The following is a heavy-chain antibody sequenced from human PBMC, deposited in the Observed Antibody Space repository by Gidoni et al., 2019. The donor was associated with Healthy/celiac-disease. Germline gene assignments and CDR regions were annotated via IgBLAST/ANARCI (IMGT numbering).Heavy chain of an antibody. V-gene: IGHV3-66*02. CDR2: IYRGGIT. Sequence: EVQLVESGGGLVQPGGSLSLSCAASGITVGGNYMSWVRQAPGKGLEWVSLIYRGGITSYADSVKGRFTISADNSKNSLYLQMNSLRAEDTAVYYCATQNYEAWRGVGYMDVWGKGTAVTVSS. CDR3: ATQNYEAWRGVGYMDV. CDR1: GITVGGNY. J-gene: IGHJ6*03. D-gene: IGHD3-3*01.